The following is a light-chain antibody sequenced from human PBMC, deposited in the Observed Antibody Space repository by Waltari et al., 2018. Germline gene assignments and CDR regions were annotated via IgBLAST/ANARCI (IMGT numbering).Light chain of an antibody. J-gene: IGLJ3*02. CDR2: VNSDGSH. Sequence: QLVLTQSPSASASLGASVKLTCTLSSGHSSNVIAWLQEQPGKGPRYLMKVNSDGSHSKGDESPDRFSGSSSGAERYLTISSLQSEEEADYYCQTGGHGTWVFGGGTKLTVL. V-gene: IGLV4-69*01. CDR1: SGHSSNV. CDR3: QTGGHGTWV.